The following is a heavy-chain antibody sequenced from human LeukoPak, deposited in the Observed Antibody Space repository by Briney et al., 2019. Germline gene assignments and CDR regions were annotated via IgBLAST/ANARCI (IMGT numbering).Heavy chain of an antibody. CDR1: GFTFSSYE. J-gene: IGHJ4*02. CDR3: ARISGYYPEYFDY. Sequence: GGSLRLSCAASGFTFSSYEMNWVRQAPGKGLEWVSYISSSGSTIYYADSVKGRFTISRDNAKNSLYLQMNSLRAEDTAVYYCARISGYYPEYFDYWGQGTLVTVSS. V-gene: IGHV3-48*03. D-gene: IGHD3-22*01. CDR2: ISSSGSTI.